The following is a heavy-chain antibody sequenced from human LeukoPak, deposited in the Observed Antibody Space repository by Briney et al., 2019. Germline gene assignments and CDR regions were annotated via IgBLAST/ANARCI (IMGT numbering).Heavy chain of an antibody. CDR3: ARESQYTLGYYMDV. J-gene: IGHJ6*03. CDR2: IYTSGST. Sequence: SETLSLTCTVSGGSISSYYWSWIRQPAGKGLEWIGRIYTSGSTNYNPSLKSRVTMSVDTSKNQFSLKLSSVTAADTAVNYCARESQYTLGYYMDVWGKGTTVTVSS. CDR1: GGSISSYY. V-gene: IGHV4-4*07. D-gene: IGHD2-2*02.